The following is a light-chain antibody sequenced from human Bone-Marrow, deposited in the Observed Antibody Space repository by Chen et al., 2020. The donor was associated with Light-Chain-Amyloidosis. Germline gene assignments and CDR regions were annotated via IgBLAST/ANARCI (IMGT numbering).Light chain of an antibody. Sequence: DIAISQSLDSLAVSLGERTTINCKSSQSLLSKNKNYLVWYQQKPGQPPKLLISWASTRESGVPDRFSGSGSGTDFTLTISSLQAEDVAVYYCQQCYGSPLTFGGGTKVEIK. CDR3: QQCYGSPLT. CDR2: WAS. CDR1: QSLLSKNKNY. V-gene: IGKV4-1*01. J-gene: IGKJ4*01.